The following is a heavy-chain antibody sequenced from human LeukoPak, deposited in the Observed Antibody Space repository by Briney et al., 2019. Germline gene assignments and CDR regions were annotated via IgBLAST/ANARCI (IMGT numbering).Heavy chain of an antibody. D-gene: IGHD3-10*01. V-gene: IGHV3-9*01. CDR1: GFTFDDYA. CDR2: ISWNSGSI. CDR3: AKGRGYYYGSGSYYTLDY. J-gene: IGHJ4*02. Sequence: PGRSLRLSCAASGFTFDDYAMHWVRQAPGKGLEWVSGISWNSGSIGYADSVKGRFTISRDNAKNSLYLQMNSLRAEDTALYYCAKGRGYYYGSGSYYTLDYWGQGTLVTVSS.